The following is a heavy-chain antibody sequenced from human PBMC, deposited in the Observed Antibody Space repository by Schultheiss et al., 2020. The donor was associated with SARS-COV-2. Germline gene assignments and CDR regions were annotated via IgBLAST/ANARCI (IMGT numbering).Heavy chain of an antibody. D-gene: IGHD2-2*01. J-gene: IGHJ5*02. Sequence: SETLSLTCTVSGGSISSYYWSWIRQPPGKGLEWIGEINHSGSTNYNPSLKSRVTISVDTSKNQFSLKLSSVTAADTAVYYCARGGRGVVVPAAIDRAGKNWFDPWGQGTLVTVSS. CDR3: ARGGRGVVVPAAIDRAGKNWFDP. V-gene: IGHV4-34*01. CDR2: INHSGST. CDR1: GGSISSYY.